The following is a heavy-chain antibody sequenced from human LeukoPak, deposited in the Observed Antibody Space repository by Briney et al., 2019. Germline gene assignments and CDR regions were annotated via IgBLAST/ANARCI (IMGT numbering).Heavy chain of an antibody. J-gene: IGHJ6*03. D-gene: IGHD6-6*01. CDR1: GFTFSSYG. CDR2: ISYDGSNK. Sequence: PGGSLRLSCAASGFTFSSYGMHWVRQAPGKGLEWVAVISYDGSNKYYADSVKGRFTISRDNSKNTLYLQMNSLKPEDTAVYYCAKDPTRPGYYYYYMDVWGKGTTVTISS. CDR3: AKDPTRPGYYYYYMDV. V-gene: IGHV3-30*18.